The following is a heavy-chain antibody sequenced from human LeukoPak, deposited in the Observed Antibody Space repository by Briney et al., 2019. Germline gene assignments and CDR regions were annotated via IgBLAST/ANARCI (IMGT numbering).Heavy chain of an antibody. Sequence: PSETLSLTCAVYGGSFSGYYWSWIRQPPGKGLEWIGEINHSGSTNYNPSLKSRVTISVDTSKNQFSLKLSSVTAADTDVYFCARSRCSGGSCYVSKYYYYYYGMDVWGQGTTVTVSS. V-gene: IGHV4-34*01. D-gene: IGHD2-15*01. CDR2: INHSGST. CDR1: GGSFSGYY. J-gene: IGHJ6*02. CDR3: ARSRCSGGSCYVSKYYYYYYGMDV.